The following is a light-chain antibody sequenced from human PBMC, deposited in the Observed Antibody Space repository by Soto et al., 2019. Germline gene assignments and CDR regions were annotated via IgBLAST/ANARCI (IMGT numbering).Light chain of an antibody. CDR2: GAS. CDR1: QSVSNSY. V-gene: IGKV3-20*01. Sequence: EIVLKQSPGTLSLSPGERASLSCRASQSVSNSYLAWYQQKPGQAPRLLIYGASSRATGIPDRFSGSGSGTDFTLTISRLEPEDLAVYYCQQYGNSPRTFGQGTKLVI. J-gene: IGKJ2*01. CDR3: QQYGNSPRT.